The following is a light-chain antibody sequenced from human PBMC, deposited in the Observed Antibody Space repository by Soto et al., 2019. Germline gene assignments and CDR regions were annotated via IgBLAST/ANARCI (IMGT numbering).Light chain of an antibody. CDR3: LLSYSDAVV. CDR2: DTT. V-gene: IGLV7-46*01. J-gene: IGLJ2*01. Sequence: QAVVTQEPSLTVSPGGTVNLTCGSSTGPVTSGLYPYWFQQKPGQAPRTLIYDTTNKHSWTPARFSGSLLGGKAALTLSGAQPEDEADYYCLLSYSDAVVFGGGTKVTVL. CDR1: TGPVTSGLY.